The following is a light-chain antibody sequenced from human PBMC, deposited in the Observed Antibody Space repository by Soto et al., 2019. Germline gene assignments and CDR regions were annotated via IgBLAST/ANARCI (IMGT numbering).Light chain of an antibody. Sequence: EIVLTQSPGTLSLSPGKRATLSCRASQSVSSSYLAWYQQKPGQPPRLLIYAASSRATGIPDRFSGSGSGTDFTLTISRLEPEDFAVYYCQQYDNSLYTFGQGTKLEIK. V-gene: IGKV3-20*01. J-gene: IGKJ2*01. CDR1: QSVSSSY. CDR2: AAS. CDR3: QQYDNSLYT.